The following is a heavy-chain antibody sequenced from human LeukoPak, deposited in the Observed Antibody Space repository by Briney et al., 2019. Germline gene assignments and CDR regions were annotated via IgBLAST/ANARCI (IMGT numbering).Heavy chain of an antibody. J-gene: IGHJ5*02. CDR1: GESFNGYY. CDR2: TSHRGST. D-gene: IGHD4-17*01. Sequence: SETLSLTCAVYGESFNGYYWSWIRQPPGKGLEWIGETSHRGSTNYNPSLKSRVTISIDTSKNQFSLKLSSVTAADTAVYYCARGEYGNQRSNNWFDPWGQGTLVTVSS. CDR3: ARGEYGNQRSNNWFDP. V-gene: IGHV4-34*01.